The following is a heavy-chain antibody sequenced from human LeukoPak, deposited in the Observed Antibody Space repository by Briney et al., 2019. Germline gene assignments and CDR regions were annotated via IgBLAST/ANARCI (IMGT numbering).Heavy chain of an antibody. CDR2: ISSGSNYI. CDR3: ARGQSWDYHFDY. CDR1: GFTFSSYT. D-gene: IGHD1-7*01. Sequence: PGGSLRLSCAASGFTFSSYTMNWVRQAPGKGLEWVSSISSGSNYIYYADSVKGRFTISRDNAKNSLFLQMNSLRAEDTAVYYCARGQSWDYHFDYWGQGTLVTVSS. J-gene: IGHJ4*02. V-gene: IGHV3-21*01.